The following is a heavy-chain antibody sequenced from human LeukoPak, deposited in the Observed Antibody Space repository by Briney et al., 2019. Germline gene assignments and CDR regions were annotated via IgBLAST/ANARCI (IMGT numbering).Heavy chain of an antibody. CDR1: GFTFSSSA. CDR3: ARHRIRYSGSYYFDY. J-gene: IGHJ4*02. Sequence: GSLRLSCAASGFTFSSSAMNWIRQPPGKGLEWIGEINHSGSTNYNPSLKSRVTISVDTSKNQFSLKLSSVTAADTAVYYCARHRIRYSGSYYFDYWGQGTLVTVSS. D-gene: IGHD1-26*01. CDR2: INHSGST. V-gene: IGHV4-34*01.